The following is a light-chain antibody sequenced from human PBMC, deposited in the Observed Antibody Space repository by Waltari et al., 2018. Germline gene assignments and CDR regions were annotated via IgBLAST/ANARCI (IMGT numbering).Light chain of an antibody. V-gene: IGLV2-23*02. CDR2: EVN. J-gene: IGLJ1*01. Sequence: QSALTQPASVSGSPGQSITLPCTGSRIDVVSYNLVSWYQQNPCKAPKLIIYEVNKRPSGVSYRFSGSKSGNTASLTISGLQADDEADYYCCSYAGTSIYVFGTGTKVTV. CDR1: RIDVVSYNL. CDR3: CSYAGTSIYV.